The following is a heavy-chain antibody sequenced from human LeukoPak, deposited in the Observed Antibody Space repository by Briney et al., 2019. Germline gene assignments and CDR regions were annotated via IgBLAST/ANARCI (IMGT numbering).Heavy chain of an antibody. D-gene: IGHD3-10*01. V-gene: IGHV4-61*08. CDR1: GGSVSSGAYY. Sequence: SETLSLTCTVSGGSVSSGAYYWRWIRQPPGKGLEWLGYIYSSGSTNYNPSLKSRVTMSVDTSKNQFSLKLSSVTAADTAVYYCARDYVYGSGSYYNRGFDYWGQGTLVTVSS. CDR3: ARDYVYGSGSYYNRGFDY. CDR2: IYSSGST. J-gene: IGHJ4*02.